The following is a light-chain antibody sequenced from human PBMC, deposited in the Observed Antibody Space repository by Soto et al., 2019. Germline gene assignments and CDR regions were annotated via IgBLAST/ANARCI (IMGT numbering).Light chain of an antibody. J-gene: IGKJ1*01. CDR2: GAS. CDR1: QSVSSN. CDR3: QQYNNWPRT. Sequence: EIVMTQSLATLSVSPGERATLSCRASQSVSSNLAWYQQKPGQAPRLLIYGASTRATGIPARFSGSGSGTEFTLTISSLQSGDFAVYYCQQYNNWPRTFGQGTKVEIK. V-gene: IGKV3-15*01.